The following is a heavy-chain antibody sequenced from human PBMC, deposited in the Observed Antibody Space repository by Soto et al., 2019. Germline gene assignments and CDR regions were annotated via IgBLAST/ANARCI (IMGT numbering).Heavy chain of an antibody. J-gene: IGHJ5*02. D-gene: IGHD2-2*01. Sequence: QVQLVQSGAEVKKPGSSVNVSCKASGGTFSSFAFSWVRQAPGQGLEWMGDIIPIFGRTNYAQKFQGSVTITADESTFTAYMELSSLTSDDTAVYYCARGDTHQLLRGWFDPWGQGTLVIVSS. CDR3: ARGDTHQLLRGWFDP. CDR1: GGTFSSFA. CDR2: IIPIFGRT. V-gene: IGHV1-69*01.